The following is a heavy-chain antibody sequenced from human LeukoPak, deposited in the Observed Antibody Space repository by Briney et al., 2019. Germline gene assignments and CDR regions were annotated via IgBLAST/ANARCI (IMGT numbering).Heavy chain of an antibody. CDR1: GGSISSSSYY. D-gene: IGHD2-15*01. V-gene: IGHV4-39*07. J-gene: IGHJ4*02. CDR3: ARAVEYCSGGSCYSYYFDY. CDR2: IYHSGST. Sequence: SETLSLTCTVSGGSISSSSYYWGWIRQPPGKGLEWIGSIYHSGSTYYNPSLKSRVTISVDTSKNQFSLKLSSVTAADTAVYYCARAVEYCSGGSCYSYYFDYWGQGTLVTVSS.